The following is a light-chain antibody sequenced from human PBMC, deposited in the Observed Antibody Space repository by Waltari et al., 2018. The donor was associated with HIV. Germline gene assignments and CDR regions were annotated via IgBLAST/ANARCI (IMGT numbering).Light chain of an antibody. CDR2: YNN. V-gene: IGLV1-44*01. CDR3: AAWDVPLNGPV. J-gene: IGLJ2*01. Sequence: QSVLTQPPSASGTPGQRVTIPSSGSSSNLGSKTVTWYQQFPGTAPKLLIYYNNQRPSGVPDRFSGSKSGTSASLAISGLQSEDEADYYCAAWDVPLNGPVFGGGTKLTVL. CDR1: SSNLGSKT.